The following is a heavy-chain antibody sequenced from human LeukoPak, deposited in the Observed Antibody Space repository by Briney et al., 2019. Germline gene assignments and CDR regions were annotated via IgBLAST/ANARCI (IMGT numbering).Heavy chain of an antibody. J-gene: IGHJ4*02. D-gene: IGHD1-26*01. CDR2: ISGNGGST. V-gene: IGHV3-23*01. CDR1: GFTVSSYA. Sequence: GGSLRLSWAASGFTVSSYAMSWVRQAAGKGLEWVSGISGNGGSTYYADSVKGRFTFSRDNSKNTQFLQMNSLRAEDTAVYYCARSGGSYWYWGQGTLVTVSS. CDR3: ARSGGSYWY.